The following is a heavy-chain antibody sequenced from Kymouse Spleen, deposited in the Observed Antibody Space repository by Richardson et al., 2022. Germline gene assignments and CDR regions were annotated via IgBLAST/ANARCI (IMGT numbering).Heavy chain of an antibody. J-gene: IGHJ6*02. D-gene: IGHD6-6*01. Sequence: EVQLVESGGGLVKPGGSLRLSCAASGFTFSNAWMSWVRQAPGKGLEWVGRIKSKTDGGTTDYAAPVKGRFTISRDDSKNTLYLQMNSLKTEDTAVYYCTTELVPYYYYGMDVWGQGTTVTVSS. CDR3: TTELVPYYYYGMDV. V-gene: IGHV3-15*01. CDR1: GFTFSNAW. CDR2: IKSKTDGGTT.